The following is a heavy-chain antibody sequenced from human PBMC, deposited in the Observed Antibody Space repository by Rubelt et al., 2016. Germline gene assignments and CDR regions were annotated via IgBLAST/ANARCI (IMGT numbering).Heavy chain of an antibody. D-gene: IGHD2-15*01. V-gene: IGHV1-3*01. CDR1: GYTFTSYA. CDR2: INACNGNT. J-gene: IGHJ4*02. Sequence: QVQLVQSGAEVKKPGASVKVSRKASGYTFTSYAMHWVRQAPGQRLEWMGLINACNGNTKYSQKFKGRVTITRETAAGTAYMELSSLRSEDTAVYYCARGYCSGGSCYYFDYWGQGTLVTVSS. CDR3: ARGYCSGGSCYYFDY.